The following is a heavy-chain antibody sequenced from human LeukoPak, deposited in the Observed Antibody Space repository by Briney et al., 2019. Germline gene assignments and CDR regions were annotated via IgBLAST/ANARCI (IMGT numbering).Heavy chain of an antibody. J-gene: IGHJ3*02. CDR3: ARDRGDTPGDAFDI. V-gene: IGHV3-21*01. Sequence: GGSLRLSCAASGFTFSSYRMNWVRQAPGKGLEWVSSISSSSSYIYYADSVKGRFTISRDNAKNSLYLQMNSLRAEDTAVYYCARDRGDTPGDAFDIWGQGTMVTVSS. CDR2: ISSSSSYI. D-gene: IGHD3-10*01. CDR1: GFTFSSYR.